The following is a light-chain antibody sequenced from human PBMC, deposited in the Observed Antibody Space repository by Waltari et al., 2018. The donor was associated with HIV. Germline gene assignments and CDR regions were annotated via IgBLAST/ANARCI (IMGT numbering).Light chain of an antibody. CDR3: SSYTSSSTWV. CDR2: DVS. CDR1: SSDVGGYNY. V-gene: IGLV2-14*01. J-gene: IGLJ3*02. Sequence: QSALTQPASVSGSPGQSITISCTGTSSDVGGYNYLSWYQQYPGKAPKLMIYDVSRRPSGVSNRFSGSKSGNTASLTISGLQAEDEADYYCSSYTSSSTWVFGGGTKLTVL.